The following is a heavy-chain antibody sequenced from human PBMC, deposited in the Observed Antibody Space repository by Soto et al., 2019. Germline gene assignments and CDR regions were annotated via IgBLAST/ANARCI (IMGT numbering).Heavy chain of an antibody. CDR3: ARVPGPMGSYYYYGMDV. CDR2: IIPIFGTA. V-gene: IGHV1-69*01. CDR1: GGIFSSYA. D-gene: IGHD3-10*01. J-gene: IGHJ6*02. Sequence: QVQLVQSGAEVKKPGSSVKVSCKASGGIFSSYAISWVRQAPGQGLEWMGGIIPIFGTANYAQKFQGRVTITADESTSTAYMELSSLRSEDTAVYYCARVPGPMGSYYYYGMDVWGQGTTVTVSS.